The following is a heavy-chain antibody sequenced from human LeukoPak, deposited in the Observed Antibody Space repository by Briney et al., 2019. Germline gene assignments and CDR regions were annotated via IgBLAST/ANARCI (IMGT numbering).Heavy chain of an antibody. CDR3: AGGYYYMDV. J-gene: IGHJ6*03. CDR1: GGSFSGYY. D-gene: IGHD2-15*01. CDR2: MNHSGSA. V-gene: IGHV4-34*01. Sequence: SETLSLTCAVYGGSFSGYYWTWIRQPPGKGLEWSGEMNHSGSANYNPSLKSRVTISVDTSKNQFSPKLSSVTAADTAVYYCAGGYYYMDVWGKGTTVTISS.